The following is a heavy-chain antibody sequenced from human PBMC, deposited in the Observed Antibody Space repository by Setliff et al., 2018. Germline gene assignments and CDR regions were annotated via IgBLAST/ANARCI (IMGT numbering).Heavy chain of an antibody. Sequence: GASVKVSCKASGYTFTSYVMHWVRQAPGQRLEWMGWINTGNGNTKYSQKFQGRVTITTDTSASTAYMELSSLRSEDTAVFCCARDLTGTSGYWGQGTLVTVSS. CDR1: GYTFTSYV. D-gene: IGHD1-7*01. J-gene: IGHJ4*02. CDR3: ARDLTGTSGY. CDR2: INTGNGNT. V-gene: IGHV1-3*04.